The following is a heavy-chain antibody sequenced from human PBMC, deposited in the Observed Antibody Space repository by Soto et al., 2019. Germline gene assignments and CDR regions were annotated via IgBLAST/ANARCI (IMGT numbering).Heavy chain of an antibody. Sequence: ASVKVSCKAAGGTFSRYAISWVRQAPGQGLEWMGGIIPIFGTANYAQKFQGRVTITADESTSKAYMELSSLRSEDTAVYYCAIVDPYPHWSYFDYPGRGTWVTVSS. CDR3: AIVDPYPHWSYFDY. J-gene: IGHJ4*02. V-gene: IGHV1-69*13. CDR1: GGTFSRYA. D-gene: IGHD2-8*02. CDR2: IIPIFGTA.